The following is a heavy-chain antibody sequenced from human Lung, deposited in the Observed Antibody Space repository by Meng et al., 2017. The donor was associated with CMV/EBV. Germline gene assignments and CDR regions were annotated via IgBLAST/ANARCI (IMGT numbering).Heavy chain of an antibody. Sequence: GESLKISCTTSGFTFRDYLLGWVRQAPGKGLEWVGFIRSTPYGGTTEYAASVKGRFSISRDDSESIAYLQMNSLKTEDTAVYYGTRELQVYFYRNSGYYHPPGYWGQGTLVTVSS. CDR3: TRELQVYFYRNSGYYHPPGY. V-gene: IGHV3-49*04. CDR2: IRSTPYGGTT. J-gene: IGHJ4*02. D-gene: IGHD3-22*01. CDR1: GFTFRDYL.